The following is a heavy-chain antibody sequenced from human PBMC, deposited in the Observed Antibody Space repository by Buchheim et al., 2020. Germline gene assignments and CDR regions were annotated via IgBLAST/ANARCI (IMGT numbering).Heavy chain of an antibody. D-gene: IGHD2-8*01. CDR3: ARDCTTDLGYYYYMDV. V-gene: IGHV3-7*01. CDR2: IKQDGSEK. CDR1: GFTFSSYW. J-gene: IGHJ6*03. Sequence: EVQLVESGGGLVQPGGSLRLSCAASGFTFSSYWMSWVRQAPGKGLEWVANIKQDGSEKYYEDSVKGRFTISRDNAKNSLYLQMNSLRAEDTAVYYCARDCTTDLGYYYYMDVWGKGTT.